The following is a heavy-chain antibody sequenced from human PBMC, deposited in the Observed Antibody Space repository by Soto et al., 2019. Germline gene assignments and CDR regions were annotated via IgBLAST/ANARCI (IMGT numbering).Heavy chain of an antibody. Sequence: TLSLTFAVTGGSMRSGGYSCSWFRQPPGKGLEWIGYIYHSESTYYNPSLKSRVTISVDRSKNQFSLKLSSVTAADTAVYYCARDRYDSSAYYIDIWGQGTMVT. CDR2: IYHSEST. J-gene: IGHJ3*02. V-gene: IGHV4-30-2*01. CDR1: GGSMRSGGYS. D-gene: IGHD3-22*01. CDR3: ARDRYDSSAYYIDI.